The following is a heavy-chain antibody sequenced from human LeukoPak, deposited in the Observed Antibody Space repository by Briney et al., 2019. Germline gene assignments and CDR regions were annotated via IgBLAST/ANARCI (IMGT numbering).Heavy chain of an antibody. CDR3: ARGSGVTPVDY. V-gene: IGHV4-61*05. Sequence: SETLSLTCTVSGGSISSSSYYWGWIRQPPGKGLECIGYIYYSGSTNYNPSLKSRVTISVDTSKNQFSLKLSSVTAADTAVYYCARGSGVTPVDYWGQGTLVTVSS. J-gene: IGHJ4*02. D-gene: IGHD4-11*01. CDR1: GGSISSSSYY. CDR2: IYYSGST.